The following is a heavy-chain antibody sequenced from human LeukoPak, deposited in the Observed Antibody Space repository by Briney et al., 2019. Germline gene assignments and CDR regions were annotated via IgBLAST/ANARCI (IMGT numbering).Heavy chain of an antibody. CDR1: GGSSSSGGYS. CDR3: ARVKRLWSTTVTTMSWFAP. J-gene: IGHJ5*02. CDR2: IFYSGSA. V-gene: IGHV4-31*02. Sequence: SQTLSLTCTVSGGSSSSGGYSWSWIRQHPGGGLEWIGCIFYSGSAYYNPSLKSRVAISVDTSKNQFSLKLSSVTAADTAVYYCARVKRLWSTTVTTMSWFAPWGQGTLVTVSS. D-gene: IGHD4-17*01.